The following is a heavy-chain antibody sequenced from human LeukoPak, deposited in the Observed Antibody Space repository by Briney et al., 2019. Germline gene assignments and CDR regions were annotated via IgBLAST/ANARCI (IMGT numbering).Heavy chain of an antibody. CDR3: ARAGYCSSTSCYAGQVDY. J-gene: IGHJ4*02. D-gene: IGHD2-2*01. CDR2: INHSGST. V-gene: IGHV4-34*01. CDR1: GGSFGGYY. Sequence: PSETLSLTCAVYGGSFGGYYWSWIRQPPGEGLEWIGEINHSGSTNYNPSLKSRVTISVDTSKNQFSLKLSSVTAADTAVYYCARAGYCSSTSCYAGQVDYWGQGTLVTVS.